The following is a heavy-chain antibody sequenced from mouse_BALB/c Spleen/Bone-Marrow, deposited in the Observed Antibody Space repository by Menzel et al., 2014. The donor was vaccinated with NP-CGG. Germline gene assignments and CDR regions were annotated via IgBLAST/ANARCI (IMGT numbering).Heavy chain of an antibody. CDR2: ISSGSSTI. J-gene: IGHJ2*01. CDR3: ARSYYGSSYYFDY. V-gene: IGHV5-17*02. Sequence: EVQLVESGGGLVQPGGSRKLSCAASGFTFSSFGMHWVRQAPEKGLEWVAYISSGSSTINYADTVKGRFTISRDNPKNTLFLQMTSLRSEDTAMYYCARSYYGSSYYFDYWGQGTTLTVSS. D-gene: IGHD1-1*01. CDR1: GFTFSSFG.